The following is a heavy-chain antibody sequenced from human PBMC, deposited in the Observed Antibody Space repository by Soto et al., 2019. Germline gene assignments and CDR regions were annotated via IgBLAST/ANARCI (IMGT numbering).Heavy chain of an antibody. CDR3: ATCSGDCFFDN. D-gene: IGHD2-21*02. CDR2: IYYTGST. Sequence: PSETLSLTCTVSGGSISSGGYYWSWIRQHPGKGLEWIGYIYYTGSTYYNPSLESRVTMSVDTSKNQFSLTLTSVTAADTAVYYWATCSGDCFFDNWGQGTPVTVSS. CDR1: GGSISSGGYY. V-gene: IGHV4-30-4*08. J-gene: IGHJ4*02.